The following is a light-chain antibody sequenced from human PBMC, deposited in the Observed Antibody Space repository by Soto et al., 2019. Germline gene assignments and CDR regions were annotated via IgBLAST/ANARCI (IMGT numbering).Light chain of an antibody. V-gene: IGLV2-11*01. CDR1: SSDVGGYSY. CDR3: CSFAGSYTLYV. Sequence: QSVLTQPRSVSGSPGQSVTISCTGASSDVGGYSYVSWFQQNPGKAPKLMIYDVSKRPSGVPDRFSGSKSGNTASLTISGLQAEDEADYYCCSFAGSYTLYVFGTGTKVTVL. J-gene: IGLJ1*01. CDR2: DVS.